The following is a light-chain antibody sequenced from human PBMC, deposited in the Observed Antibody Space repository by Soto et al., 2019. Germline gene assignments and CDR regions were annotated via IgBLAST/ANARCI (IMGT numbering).Light chain of an antibody. CDR3: EQANSFPLT. CDR2: AAS. V-gene: IGKV1-12*01. Sequence: DIPMTQSPSSVSASVGDRVTITCRASQGISSWLAWYQQKPGKAPKLLLYAASSLQSGVPSRFSGSESGKEFALTISRLQPGDCPNYYCEQANSFPLTFGGGTKVAIK. J-gene: IGKJ4*02. CDR1: QGISSW.